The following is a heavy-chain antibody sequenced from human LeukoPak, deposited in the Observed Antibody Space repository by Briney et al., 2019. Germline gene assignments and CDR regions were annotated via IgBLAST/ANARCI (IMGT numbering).Heavy chain of an antibody. D-gene: IGHD6-19*01. CDR1: GFTFTNYA. CDR2: INSDGDGT. J-gene: IGHJ4*02. CDR3: ARDKRNSNGWYATFDY. Sequence: GGSLRLSCAASGFTFTNYAMHWVRQAPGKALEFVAAINSDGDGTYYGNSVKGRFTISRDTSKNTLFLQMDSLRPDDTSVYYCARDKRNSNGWYATFDYWGQGTLVTVSS. V-gene: IGHV3-64*01.